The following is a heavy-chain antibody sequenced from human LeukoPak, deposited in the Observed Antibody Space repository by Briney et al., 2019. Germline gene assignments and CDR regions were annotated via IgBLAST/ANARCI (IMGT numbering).Heavy chain of an antibody. CDR2: IYYSGGT. Sequence: SETLSLTCAVYGGSFSNCYWGWIRQPPGKGLEWIGTIYYSGGTYYNPSLTSRVTISVDTSKNQFSLKLSSVTAADTAVYYCARHKDYYYSYMDVWGKGTTVTISS. V-gene: IGHV4-39*01. J-gene: IGHJ6*03. CDR1: GGSFSNCY. CDR3: ARHKDYYYSYMDV.